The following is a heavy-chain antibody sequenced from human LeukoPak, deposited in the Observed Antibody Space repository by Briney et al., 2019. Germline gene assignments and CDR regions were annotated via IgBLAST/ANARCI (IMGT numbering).Heavy chain of an antibody. CDR1: GGSISSGGYY. J-gene: IGHJ6*03. V-gene: IGHV4-30-2*01. CDR2: IYHSGST. D-gene: IGHD2-2*01. Sequence: SETLSLTCTVSGGSISSGGYYWSWIRQPPGKGLEWIGYIYHSGSTYYNPSLKSRVTISVDRSKNQFSLKLSSVTAADTAVYYCAREGNCSSTSCYPYYYYYYMDVWGKGTTVTVSS. CDR3: AREGNCSSTSCYPYYYYYYMDV.